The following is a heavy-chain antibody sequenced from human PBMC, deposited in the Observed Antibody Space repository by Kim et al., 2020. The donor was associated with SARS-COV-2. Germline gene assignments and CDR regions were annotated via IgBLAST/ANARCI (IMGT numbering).Heavy chain of an antibody. CDR1: GGSISSYY. J-gene: IGHJ4*02. V-gene: IGHV4-59*01. CDR3: ARSVGATAHY. D-gene: IGHD1-26*01. Sequence: SETLSLTCTVSGGSISSYYWSWIRQPPGKGLEWIGYIYYSGSTNYNPSLKSRVTISVDTSKNQFSLKLSSVTAADTAVYYCARSVGATAHYWGQGTLVTVSS. CDR2: IYYSGST.